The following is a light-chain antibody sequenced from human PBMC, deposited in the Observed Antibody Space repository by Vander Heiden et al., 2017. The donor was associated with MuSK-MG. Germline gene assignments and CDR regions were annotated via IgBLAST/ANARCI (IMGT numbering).Light chain of an antibody. V-gene: IGLV2-8*01. CDR1: RSDARGYKY. Sequence: QSALTQPPSASGSPGQSVTVSCTGVRSDARGYKYVSWYQQHPGKAPKLILYEVNQRTSGVPDRFSGSKSGDTASLTVSGLQPEDEADYYCSSYAGTDRIFGGGTKL. J-gene: IGLJ2*01. CDR3: SSYAGTDRI. CDR2: EVN.